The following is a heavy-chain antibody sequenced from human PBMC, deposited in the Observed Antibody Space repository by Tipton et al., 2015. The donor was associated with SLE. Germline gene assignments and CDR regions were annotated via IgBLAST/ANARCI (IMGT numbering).Heavy chain of an antibody. CDR1: GGSFSGYY. J-gene: IGHJ5*02. CDR3: ARGKKRAWFDP. V-gene: IGHV4-34*01. CDR2: INHSGST. Sequence: TLSLTCAVYGGSFSGYYWSWIRQPPGKGLEWIGEINHSGSTNYNPSLKSRVTISVDTSKNQFSLKLSSVTAADTAVYYCARGKKRAWFDPWGQGTLVTVSS.